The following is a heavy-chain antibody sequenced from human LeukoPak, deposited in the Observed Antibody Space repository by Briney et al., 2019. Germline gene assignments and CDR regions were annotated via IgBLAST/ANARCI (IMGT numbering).Heavy chain of an antibody. D-gene: IGHD6-19*01. CDR1: GGSFSGYY. Sequence: SGTLSLTCAVYGGSFSGYYWSWIRQPPGKGLEWIGEINHSGSTNYNPSLKSRVTISVDTSKNQFSLKLSSVTAADTAVYYCARGGVAVAGTHWFAPWGQGTLVTVSS. CDR3: ARGGVAVAGTHWFAP. CDR2: INHSGST. V-gene: IGHV4-34*01. J-gene: IGHJ5*02.